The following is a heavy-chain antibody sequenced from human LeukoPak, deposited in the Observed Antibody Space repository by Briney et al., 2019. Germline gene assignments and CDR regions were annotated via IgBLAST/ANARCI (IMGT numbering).Heavy chain of an antibody. V-gene: IGHV4-38-2*02. D-gene: IGHD5-24*01. CDR2: IYHSGST. CDR1: GYSISNDYY. CDR3: ARAEVRDGYNRYYFDY. J-gene: IGHJ4*02. Sequence: PSETLSLACTVSGYSISNDYYWGWIRQPPGEGLEWIGSIYHSGSTYYNPSLKSRVTMSVDTSKTQFSLKLSSVTAADTAVYYCARAEVRDGYNRYYFDYWGQGTLVTVSS.